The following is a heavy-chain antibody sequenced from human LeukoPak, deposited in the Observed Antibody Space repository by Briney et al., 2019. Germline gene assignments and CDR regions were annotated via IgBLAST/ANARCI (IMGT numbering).Heavy chain of an antibody. J-gene: IGHJ5*02. V-gene: IGHV1-69*04. D-gene: IGHD6-19*01. Sequence: GASVKVSCKASGYTFTGYYMHWVRQAPGQGLEWMGRIIPILGIANYAQKFQGRVTITADKSTSTAYMELSSLRSEDTAVYYCAREPGIAVAGTENWFDPWGQGTLVTVSS. CDR3: AREPGIAVAGTENWFDP. CDR2: IIPILGIA. CDR1: GYTFTGYY.